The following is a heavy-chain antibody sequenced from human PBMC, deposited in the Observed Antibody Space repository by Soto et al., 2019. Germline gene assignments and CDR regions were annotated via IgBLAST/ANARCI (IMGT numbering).Heavy chain of an antibody. J-gene: IGHJ5*02. CDR3: ARHVLLWFGESSDWFDP. Sequence: QVQLVQSGAEVKKPGASVKVSCKASGYTFTSYGISWVRQAPGQGLEWMGWISAYNGNTNYAQKLQGRVTMTTDKSTSTAYMELRSLRSDDTAVYYCARHVLLWFGESSDWFDPWGQGTLVTVSS. D-gene: IGHD3-10*01. CDR2: ISAYNGNT. CDR1: GYTFTSYG. V-gene: IGHV1-18*01.